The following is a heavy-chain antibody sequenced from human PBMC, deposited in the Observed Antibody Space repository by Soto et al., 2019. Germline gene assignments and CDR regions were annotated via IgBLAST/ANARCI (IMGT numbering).Heavy chain of an antibody. J-gene: IGHJ4*02. V-gene: IGHV2-5*02. CDR3: AHSDPEGWALEY. CDR1: GFPSGTVGWG. Sequence: QITLKESGPTLVRPTQTLTLTCTVSGFPSGTVGWGVAWIRQPPGKALEWLGIIYWDDDERYSPSLRSRLTITKDTSLNQVVLRMTNMDPLDTATYYCAHSDPEGWALEYWGQGLLVTVSS. CDR2: IYWDDDE.